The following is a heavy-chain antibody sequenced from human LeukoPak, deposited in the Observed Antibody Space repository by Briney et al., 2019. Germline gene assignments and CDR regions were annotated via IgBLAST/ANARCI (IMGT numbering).Heavy chain of an antibody. CDR3: AREYSGYDSVSGYFDY. CDR2: IYSGGST. D-gene: IGHD5-12*01. J-gene: IGHJ4*02. Sequence: GGSLRLACAASGFTVNSNYMSWVRQAPGKGLEWVSVIYSGGSTYYADSVKGRFTISRDNSKNTLYLQMNSLRAEDTAVYYCAREYSGYDSVSGYFDYWGQGTLVTVSS. CDR1: GFTVNSNY. V-gene: IGHV3-66*01.